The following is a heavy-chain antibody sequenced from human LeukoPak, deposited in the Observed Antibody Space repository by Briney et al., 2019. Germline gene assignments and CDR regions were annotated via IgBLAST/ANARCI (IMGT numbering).Heavy chain of an antibody. V-gene: IGHV1-8*01. CDR3: ARGRRITIFGVASTAFDY. D-gene: IGHD3-3*01. CDR1: GYTFTSYD. Sequence: EASVKVSCKASGYTFTSYDINWVRQATGQGLEWMGWMNPNSGNTGYAQKFQGRVTMTRNTSINTAYMELSGLRSEDTAVYYCARGRRITIFGVASTAFDYWGQGTLVTVSS. J-gene: IGHJ4*02. CDR2: MNPNSGNT.